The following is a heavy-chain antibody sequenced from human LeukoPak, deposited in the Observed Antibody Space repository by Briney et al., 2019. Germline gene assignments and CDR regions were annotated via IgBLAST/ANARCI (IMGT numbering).Heavy chain of an antibody. CDR3: AKDRVHLPRDFDS. V-gene: IGHV3-23*01. J-gene: IGHJ4*02. Sequence: PGGPLRLSCAVSGFTFNSYAMSWVRQAPGKGLEWVSGIGTGATGTYYADSVKGRFTISGDNSKNTLYLQMNSLRAEDTAVYYCAKDRVHLPRDFDSWGQGTLVTVSS. CDR2: IGTGATGT. CDR1: GFTFNSYA. D-gene: IGHD1-14*01.